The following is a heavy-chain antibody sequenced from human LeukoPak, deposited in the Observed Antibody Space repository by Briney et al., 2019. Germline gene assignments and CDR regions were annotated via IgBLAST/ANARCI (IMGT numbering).Heavy chain of an antibody. Sequence: SETLSLTCTVSGGSISGYYWTWIRQPAGKGLEWIGRIYTSGSTNYNPSLKSRVTMSVDTSKNQFSLKLSSVTAADTAMYYCARELRGVGARSLGYWGQGALVTVSS. D-gene: IGHD1-26*01. V-gene: IGHV4-4*07. CDR2: IYTSGST. J-gene: IGHJ4*02. CDR3: ARELRGVGARSLGY. CDR1: GGSISGYY.